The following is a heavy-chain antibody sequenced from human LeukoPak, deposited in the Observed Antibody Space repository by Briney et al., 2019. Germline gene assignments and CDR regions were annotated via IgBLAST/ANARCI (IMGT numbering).Heavy chain of an antibody. CDR1: GFTFSNYA. V-gene: IGHV3-23*01. CDR2: IRGNGART. CDR3: AKHQQIYGDSLMDV. D-gene: IGHD4-17*01. Sequence: PGGSLRLSCAASGFTFSNYAMSWVRQAPGKGLKWVSSIRGNGARTDYADSVKGRFTISRDNSKNTLYLQMNSLRAEDTAVYYCAKHQQIYGDSLMDVWGQGTTVTVSS. J-gene: IGHJ6*02.